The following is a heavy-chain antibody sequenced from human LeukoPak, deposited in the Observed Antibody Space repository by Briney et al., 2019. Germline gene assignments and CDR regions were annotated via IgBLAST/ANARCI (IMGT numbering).Heavy chain of an antibody. CDR3: ASGPSLVLRAFDI. J-gene: IGHJ3*02. CDR2: ISSNGDST. V-gene: IGHV3-64*04. Sequence: TGGSLRLSCSVSGFSFSSYAMHWVRQAPGKGLEYVSSISSNGDSTYYANSVKGRFTISRDNSKNTLYLQMNSLRAEDTAVYYCASGPSLVLRAFDIWGQGTMVTVSS. D-gene: IGHD2-15*01. CDR1: GFSFSSYA.